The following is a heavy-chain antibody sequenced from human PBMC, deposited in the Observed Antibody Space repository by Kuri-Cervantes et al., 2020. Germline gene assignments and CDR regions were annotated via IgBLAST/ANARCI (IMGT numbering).Heavy chain of an antibody. CDR3: AKEAWYSSGRYLNY. J-gene: IGHJ4*02. CDR1: GFIFTTYS. Sequence: GESLKISCAASGFIFTTYSMNWVRQAPGKGLEWVSSISGTSSHTFYADSVKGRFTISRDNAKNSLYLQMNSLRAEDTAVYYCAKEAWYSSGRYLNYWGQGTLVTVSS. CDR2: ISGTSSHT. V-gene: IGHV3-21*04. D-gene: IGHD6-19*01.